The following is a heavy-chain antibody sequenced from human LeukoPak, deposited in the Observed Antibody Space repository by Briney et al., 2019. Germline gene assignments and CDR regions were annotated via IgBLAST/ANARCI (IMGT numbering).Heavy chain of an antibody. CDR3: ARTRPTVEGWGFDY. CDR2: ISAYNGDT. D-gene: IGHD4-23*01. Sequence: ASVKVSCKASSYTFTSYGITWVRQAPGQGLEWMGWISAYNGDTKYAQKLQGRVTLTTVTSTSTAYMELRSLRSDDTAVYYCARTRPTVEGWGFDYWGQGTLVTVSS. CDR1: SYTFTSYG. V-gene: IGHV1-18*01. J-gene: IGHJ4*02.